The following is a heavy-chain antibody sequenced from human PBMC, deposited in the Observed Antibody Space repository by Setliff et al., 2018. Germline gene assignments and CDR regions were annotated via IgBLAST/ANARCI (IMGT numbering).Heavy chain of an antibody. V-gene: IGHV4-39*01. Sequence: PSETLSLTCTVSGASISSGTYYWAWIRQPPGKGLGWIGRIHYRGTTYSNASLASRLTISVDTAKNQFSLKLTSVTAADTAVYYCARTGTYRYFDYWSQGTLVTVSS. D-gene: IGHD1-1*01. CDR3: ARTGTYRYFDY. CDR1: GASISSGTYY. CDR2: IHYRGTT. J-gene: IGHJ4*02.